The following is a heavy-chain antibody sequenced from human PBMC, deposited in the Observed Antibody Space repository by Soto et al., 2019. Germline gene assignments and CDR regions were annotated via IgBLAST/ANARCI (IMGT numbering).Heavy chain of an antibody. V-gene: IGHV3-48*01. CDR1: GFTFSSYS. CDR3: ARDGYPIDYGSGSYYNVFTDY. J-gene: IGHJ4*02. D-gene: IGHD3-10*01. Sequence: GGSLRLSCAASGFTFSSYSMNWVRQAPGKGLEWVSYISSSSSTIYYADSVKGRFTISRDNAKNSLYLQMNSLRAEDTAVYYCARDGYPIDYGSGSYYNVFTDYWGQGTLVTVSS. CDR2: ISSSSSTI.